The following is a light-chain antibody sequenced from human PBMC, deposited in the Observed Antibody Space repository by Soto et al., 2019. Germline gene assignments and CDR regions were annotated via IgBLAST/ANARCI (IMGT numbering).Light chain of an antibody. CDR3: QQYNSPPT. CDR1: QSISSW. Sequence: DIQMTQSPSTLSASVGDRVTITCRASQSISSWLAWYQQKPGKAPKLLIYDASSLESGVPSRFSGSGSGTEFTLTISSLQPHDFATYYCQQYNSPPTFGQGTKVEIK. J-gene: IGKJ1*01. V-gene: IGKV1-5*01. CDR2: DAS.